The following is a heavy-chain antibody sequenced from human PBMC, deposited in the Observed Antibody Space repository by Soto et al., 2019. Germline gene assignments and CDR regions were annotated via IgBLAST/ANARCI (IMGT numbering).Heavy chain of an antibody. CDR1: GGTFSSYS. Sequence: VASVKVSCKASGGTFSSYSISWVRQAPGQGLEWMGGIIPIFGTANYAQKFQGRVTITADESTSTAYMELSSLRSEDTAVYYCARAKYYYDSSGYYYEVAHFDYWGQGTLVTVSS. D-gene: IGHD3-22*01. CDR3: ARAKYYYDSSGYYYEVAHFDY. V-gene: IGHV1-69*13. J-gene: IGHJ4*02. CDR2: IIPIFGTA.